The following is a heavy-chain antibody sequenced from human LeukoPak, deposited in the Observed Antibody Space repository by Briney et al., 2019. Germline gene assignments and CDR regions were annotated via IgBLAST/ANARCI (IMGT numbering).Heavy chain of an antibody. V-gene: IGHV4-34*01. Sequence: SETLSLTCAVYGGSFSGYYWSWIRQPPGKGLEWIGEINHSGSTNYNPSLKSRVTISVDTSKNQFSLKLSSVTAADTAVYYCAREDTAMGGDYWGQGTLVTVSS. CDR3: AREDTAMGGDY. J-gene: IGHJ4*02. CDR1: GGSFSGYY. CDR2: INHSGST. D-gene: IGHD5-18*01.